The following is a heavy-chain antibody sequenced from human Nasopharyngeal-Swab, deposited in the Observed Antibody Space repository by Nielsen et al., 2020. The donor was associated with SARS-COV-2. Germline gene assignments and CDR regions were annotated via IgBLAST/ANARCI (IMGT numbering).Heavy chain of an antibody. CDR1: GGSLSGSY. CDR2: INNSGST. D-gene: IGHD1-14*01. V-gene: IGHV4-34*03. Sequence: SETLSLTCAVYGGSLSGSYGRWIRQPTGNGMEGIGEINNSGSTNNNQTLKTRHPTSLDKTPNPFSLKLSSMTARDPAVTYWPWCTITPGTTVDYNHSLKSRCTIAADTSTNQSSLRLTSWTSADPALYYCARGSSKHGDYVVYYYYYGIDFLGQGTTVTVSS. CDR3: PWCTITPGTTVDYNHSLKSRCTIAADTSTNQSSLRLTSWTSADPALYYCARGSSKHGDYVVYYYYYGIDF. J-gene: IGHJ6*02.